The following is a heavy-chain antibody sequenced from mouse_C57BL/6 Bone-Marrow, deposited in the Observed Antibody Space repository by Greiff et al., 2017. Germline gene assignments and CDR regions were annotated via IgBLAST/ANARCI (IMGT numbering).Heavy chain of an antibody. CDR2: INPNNGGT. D-gene: IGHD2-1*01. CDR1: GYTFTDYN. V-gene: IGHV1-22*01. Sequence: VQLQQSGPEPVKPGASVKMSCKASGYTFTDYNMHWVKQSHGKSLEWIGYINPNNGGTSYNQKFKGKATLTVNKSSSTAYMELRSLTSEDSAVYYCARDGNLYWYFDVWGTGTTVTVSS. CDR3: ARDGNLYWYFDV. J-gene: IGHJ1*03.